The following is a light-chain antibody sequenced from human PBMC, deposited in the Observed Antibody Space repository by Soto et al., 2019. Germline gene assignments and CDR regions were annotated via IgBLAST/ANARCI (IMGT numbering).Light chain of an antibody. CDR1: HDITNF. J-gene: IGKJ4*01. Sequence: DIQMTQSPSSLSASAGDRVTITCQATHDITNFLNWYQQKPGKAPKLLINDASNLETGVPSKFRGSGAGTYFTFSLSRLQPEDIAPYYCQQYESLPLTFGGGNKVEIK. V-gene: IGKV1-33*01. CDR2: DAS. CDR3: QQYESLPLT.